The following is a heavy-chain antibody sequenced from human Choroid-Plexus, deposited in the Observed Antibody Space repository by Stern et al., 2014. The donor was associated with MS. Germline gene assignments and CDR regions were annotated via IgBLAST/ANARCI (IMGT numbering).Heavy chain of an antibody. V-gene: IGHV1-2*02. CDR3: ARDQRGITIFGVVTDYYYLGMDV. J-gene: IGHJ6*02. D-gene: IGHD3-3*01. CDR2: INPNTGGR. Sequence: VQLVQSGAEVKQPGASVKVSCKTSGYTFTGYYIHWVRQAPGQGLEWLSWINPNTGGRTYAQKFQGRVTMSRDTSISTAYVELSSLTSDDTAVYYCARDQRGITIFGVVTDYYYLGMDVWGQGTTVTVSS. CDR1: GYTFTGYY.